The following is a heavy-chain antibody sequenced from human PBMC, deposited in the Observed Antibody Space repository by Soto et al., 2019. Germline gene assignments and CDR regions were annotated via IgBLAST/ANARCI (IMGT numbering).Heavy chain of an antibody. J-gene: IGHJ6*03. D-gene: IGHD3-10*01. V-gene: IGHV3-7*04. CDR3: ARLLVRGISGYYMDV. CDR1: GFSFSSSW. CDR2: INQHGSEI. Sequence: GGSLRVSCAASGFSFSSSWMSWVRQAPGKGLEWVANINQHGSEIYYVDSVKGRFTISRDNAKSSLYLQMNSLRAEDMAIYYCARLLVRGISGYYMDVWGKGTTVTVSS.